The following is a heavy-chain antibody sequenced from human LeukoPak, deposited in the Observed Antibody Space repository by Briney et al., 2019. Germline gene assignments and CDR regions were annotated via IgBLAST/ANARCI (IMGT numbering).Heavy chain of an antibody. J-gene: IGHJ3*02. V-gene: IGHV1-18*01. CDR3: ARRAAIRVTGTSDSFDI. CDR1: GYTFTSYG. CDR2: ISAYNGNT. D-gene: IGHD1-7*01. Sequence: ASVKLSCTASGYTFTSYGISWVRQAPGQGLEWMGWISAYNGNTNYAQKLQGRVTITTDTSTSTAYMELSSLRSDDTAVYYCARRAAIRVTGTSDSFDIWGQGTMVTVSS.